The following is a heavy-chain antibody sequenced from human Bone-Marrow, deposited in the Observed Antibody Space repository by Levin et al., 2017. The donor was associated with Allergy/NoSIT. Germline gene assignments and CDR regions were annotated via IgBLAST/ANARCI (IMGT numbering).Heavy chain of an antibody. J-gene: IGHJ6*02. Sequence: LSLTCAASGFTFSSYGMHWVRQAPGKGLEWVAVISYDGSNKYYADSVKGRFTISRDNSKNTLYLQMNSLRAEDTAVYYCAKESGLLWFGELFSYYGMDVWGQGTTVTVSS. CDR3: AKESGLLWFGELFSYYGMDV. CDR2: ISYDGSNK. CDR1: GFTFSSYG. V-gene: IGHV3-30*18. D-gene: IGHD3-10*01.